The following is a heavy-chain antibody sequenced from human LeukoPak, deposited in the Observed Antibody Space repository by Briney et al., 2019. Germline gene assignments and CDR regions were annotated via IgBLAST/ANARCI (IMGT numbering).Heavy chain of an antibody. CDR2: IKSKGSGGTI. CDR1: GMTFSDAW. CDR3: TWIRKGLGGFDS. Sequence: GGSLRLSCAASGMTFSDAWMSWVRQAPGKGPEWVGRIKSKGSGGTIDYVAPVKGRFTISRDDSKNMVNLQMNSLKTEDTAVYFCTWIRKGLGGFDSWGQGTMVTVSS. J-gene: IGHJ3*02. V-gene: IGHV3-15*01. D-gene: IGHD5-18*01.